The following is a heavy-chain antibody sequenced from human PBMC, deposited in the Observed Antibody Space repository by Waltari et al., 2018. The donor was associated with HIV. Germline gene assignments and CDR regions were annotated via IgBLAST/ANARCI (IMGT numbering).Heavy chain of an antibody. CDR1: GGTFSSYA. CDR2: IIPIFGTA. J-gene: IGHJ6*02. D-gene: IGHD2-15*01. Sequence: QVQLVQSGAEVKKPGSSVKVSCKASGGTFSSYAISWVRQAPGQGLEWMGGIIPIFGTANYAQKFQGRVTITADKSTSTAYMELSSLRSEDTAVYYCANNDFWEVVAASYYYGMDVWGQGTTVTVSS. V-gene: IGHV1-69*06. CDR3: ANNDFWEVVAASYYYGMDV.